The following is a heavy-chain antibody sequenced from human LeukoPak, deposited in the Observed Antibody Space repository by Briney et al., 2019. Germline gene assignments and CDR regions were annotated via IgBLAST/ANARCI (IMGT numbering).Heavy chain of an antibody. Sequence: GGSLRLSCAASGFTFSNAWMSWVRQAPGKGLEWVGRIKSKTDGGTTDYAAPVKGRFTISRDDPKNTLYLQMNSLKTEDTAVYYCTTGFLEWLFEVDYWGQGTLVTVSS. J-gene: IGHJ4*02. V-gene: IGHV3-15*01. CDR1: GFTFSNAW. CDR2: IKSKTDGGTT. D-gene: IGHD3-3*01. CDR3: TTGFLEWLFEVDY.